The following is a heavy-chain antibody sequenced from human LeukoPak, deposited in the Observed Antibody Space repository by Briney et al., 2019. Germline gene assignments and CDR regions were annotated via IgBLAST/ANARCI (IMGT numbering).Heavy chain of an antibody. CDR2: INWNGGST. J-gene: IGHJ4*02. CDR3: ARGWSSSWYFY. V-gene: IGHV3-20*04. D-gene: IGHD6-13*01. CDR1: GFTFDDYG. Sequence: RPGGSLRLXCAASGFTFDDYGMSWVRQAPGKGLESVSGINWNGGSTGYADSVKGRFTISRDNAKNSLYLQMNSLRAEDTALYYCARGWSSSWYFYWGQGTLVTVSS.